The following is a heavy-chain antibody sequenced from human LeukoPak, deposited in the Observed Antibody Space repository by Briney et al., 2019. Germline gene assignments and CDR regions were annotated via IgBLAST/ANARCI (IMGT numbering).Heavy chain of an antibody. Sequence: SVKVSCKASGGTFSGYAISWVRQAPGQGLEWMGGIIPIFGTANYAQKFQGRVTITADESTSAAYMELSSLRSEDTAVYYCARASGGVGATDWFDPWGQGTLVTVSS. J-gene: IGHJ5*02. CDR3: ARASGGVGATDWFDP. D-gene: IGHD1-26*01. V-gene: IGHV1-69*13. CDR1: GGTFSGYA. CDR2: IIPIFGTA.